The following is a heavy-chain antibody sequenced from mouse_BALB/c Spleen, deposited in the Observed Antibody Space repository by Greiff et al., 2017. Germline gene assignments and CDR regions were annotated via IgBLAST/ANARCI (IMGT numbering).Heavy chain of an antibody. CDR1: GFSLTSYG. CDR2: IWAGGST. Sequence: VQLLESGPGLVAPSQCLSITCTVSGFSLTSYGVHWVRQPPGKGLEWLGVIWAGGSTNYKSALMSRLSISKDNSKSQVFVKMNSLQTDDTAMYDCARDNYGSTLDYGGQGTTLTVSS. V-gene: IGHV2-9*02. CDR3: ARDNYGSTLDY. D-gene: IGHD1-1*01. J-gene: IGHJ2*01.